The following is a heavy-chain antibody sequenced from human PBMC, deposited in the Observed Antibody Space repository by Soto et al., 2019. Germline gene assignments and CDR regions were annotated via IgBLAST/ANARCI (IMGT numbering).Heavy chain of an antibody. CDR3: ARSGDYYYYYGMDV. D-gene: IGHD4-17*01. CDR1: GGSISSYY. V-gene: IGHV4-59*01. CDR2: IYYSGST. Sequence: PSETLSLTCTVSGGSISSYYWSWIRQPPGKGLEWIGYIYYSGSTNYNPSLKSRVTISVDTSKNQFSLKLSSVTAADKAVYYCARSGDYYYYYGMDVWGQGTTVTVSS. J-gene: IGHJ6*02.